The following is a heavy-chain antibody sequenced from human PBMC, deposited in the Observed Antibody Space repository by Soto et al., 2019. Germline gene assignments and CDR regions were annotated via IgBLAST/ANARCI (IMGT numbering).Heavy chain of an antibody. V-gene: IGHV5-51*01. CDR2: IYPGDSDT. CDR1: RYSFTKYW. D-gene: IGHD3-22*01. CDR3: ARRGDSSGYMDY. J-gene: IGHJ4*02. Sequence: GESLKISCKGSRYSFTKYWISWVRQMPGKGLEWMGIIYPGDSDTRYSPSFQGQVTISADKSLSTAYLQWSSLKASDTAIYYCARRGDSSGYMDYWGQGILVTVSS.